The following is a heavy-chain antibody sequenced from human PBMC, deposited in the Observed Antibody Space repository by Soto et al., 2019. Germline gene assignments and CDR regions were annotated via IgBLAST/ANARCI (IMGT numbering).Heavy chain of an antibody. V-gene: IGHV3-30-3*01. D-gene: IGHD6-19*01. Sequence: PGGSLRLSCAASGFTFSSYSMHWVRQAPGKGLEWVAVISYDGSNKYYADSVKGRFTISRDNSKNTLYLQMNSLRAEDTALYYCAKEVAVAERNPNYHYFYGMDVWGQGTTVTVSS. CDR3: AKEVAVAERNPNYHYFYGMDV. CDR2: ISYDGSNK. CDR1: GFTFSSYS. J-gene: IGHJ6*02.